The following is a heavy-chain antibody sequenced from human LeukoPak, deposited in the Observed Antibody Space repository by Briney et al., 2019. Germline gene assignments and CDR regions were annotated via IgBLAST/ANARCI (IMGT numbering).Heavy chain of an antibody. CDR2: IGTAGET. CDR1: GFTFDDYG. J-gene: IGHJ2*01. CDR3: ARDFKAGDGHWSFDL. Sequence: GGSLRLSCAASGFTFDDYGLSWVRQVPGKGLEWVSGIGTAGETYYPGSVKGRSTISRQNAKNSLYLQMNSLKVGDTAVYYCARDFKAGDGHWSFDLWGRGTLVTVSS. D-gene: IGHD4-17*01. V-gene: IGHV3-13*01.